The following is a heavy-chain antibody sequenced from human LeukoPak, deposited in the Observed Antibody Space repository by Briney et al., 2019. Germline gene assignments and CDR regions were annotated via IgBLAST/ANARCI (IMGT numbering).Heavy chain of an antibody. D-gene: IGHD5-12*01. Sequence: SETLSLTCTVSGGSISSYYWSWIRQPPGKGLEWIGYIYTSGSTNYNPSLKSRVTMSVDTSKNQFSLKLSSVTAADTAVYYCAIGTEATTHYYYYGMDVWGQGTTVTVSS. J-gene: IGHJ6*02. CDR3: AIGTEATTHYYYYGMDV. CDR1: GGSISSYY. CDR2: IYTSGST. V-gene: IGHV4-4*09.